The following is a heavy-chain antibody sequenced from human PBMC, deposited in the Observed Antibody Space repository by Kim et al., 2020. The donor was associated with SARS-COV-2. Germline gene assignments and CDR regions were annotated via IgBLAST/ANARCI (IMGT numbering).Heavy chain of an antibody. Sequence: SETLSLTCAVYGGSFSGYYWSWIRQPPGKGLEWIGEINHSGSTNYNPSLKSRVTISVDTSKNQFSLKLSSVTAADTAVYYCARAHRAIAVAALFDYWGQGTLVTVSS. CDR2: INHSGST. V-gene: IGHV4-34*01. CDR1: GGSFSGYY. J-gene: IGHJ4*02. CDR3: ARAHRAIAVAALFDY. D-gene: IGHD6-19*01.